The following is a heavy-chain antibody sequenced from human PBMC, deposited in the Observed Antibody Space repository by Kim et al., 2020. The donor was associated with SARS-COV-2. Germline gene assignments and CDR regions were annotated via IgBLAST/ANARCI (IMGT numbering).Heavy chain of an antibody. Sequence: SETLSLTCTVSGDSINSYWWGWIRQPPGRGLEWIGYISYKGNTVYNTSLKSRVTISLDTSKNQFSLKLNSVTAADTAVYYCARETPLPVDAFDTWGQGAKVTVSA. V-gene: IGHV4-59*01. J-gene: IGHJ3*02. CDR3: ARETPLPVDAFDT. CDR2: ISYKGNT. CDR1: GDSINSYW.